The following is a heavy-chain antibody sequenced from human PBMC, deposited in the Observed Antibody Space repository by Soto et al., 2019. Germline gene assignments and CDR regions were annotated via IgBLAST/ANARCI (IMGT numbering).Heavy chain of an antibody. CDR3: ARDGEVFWSGYKYYYGMDV. V-gene: IGHV1-18*01. Sequence: QVQLVQSGAEVKKPGASVKVSCKASGTFTNYGISWVRQAPGQGLEWMGWISAYNGNTNYARKLQGRVTMTTDTSTSTAYMELRSLRSDDTAVYYCARDGEVFWSGYKYYYGMDVWGQGTTVTVSS. D-gene: IGHD3-3*01. J-gene: IGHJ6*02. CDR1: GTFTNYG. CDR2: ISAYNGNT.